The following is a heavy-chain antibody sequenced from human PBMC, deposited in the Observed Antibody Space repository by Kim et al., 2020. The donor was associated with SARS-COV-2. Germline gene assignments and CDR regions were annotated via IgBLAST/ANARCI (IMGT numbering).Heavy chain of an antibody. J-gene: IGHJ4*02. V-gene: IGHV4-34*01. D-gene: IGHD4-17*01. Sequence: NPSLKIRVTIAVDTSKMQFSLKLSSVTAADTAVYYCAREVYVTRGLRKNWGQGTLVTVSS. CDR3: AREVYVTRGLRKN.